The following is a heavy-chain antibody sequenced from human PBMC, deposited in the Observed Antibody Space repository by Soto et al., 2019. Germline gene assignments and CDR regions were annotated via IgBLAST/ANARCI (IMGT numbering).Heavy chain of an antibody. CDR1: GGSITTNTYY. Sequence: QLQLQESGPGLVKPSETLSLTCTVSGGSITTNTYYWGWIRQSPGKGLEWIGNIFYSGNTYYNPCLKRRVTRSCAPSTHQFSLRVTAVTGGNTAVEYGARPIGRCFDYWGQGTLVTVSS. D-gene: IGHD1-26*01. J-gene: IGHJ4*02. CDR3: ARPIGRCFDY. CDR2: IFYSGNT. V-gene: IGHV4-39*01.